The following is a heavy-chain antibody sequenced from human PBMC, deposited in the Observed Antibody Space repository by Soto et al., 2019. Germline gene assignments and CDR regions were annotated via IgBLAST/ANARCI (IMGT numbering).Heavy chain of an antibody. V-gene: IGHV4-34*01. CDR1: GGSFSGYY. Sequence: SETLSLTCAVYGGSFSGYYWSWIRQPPGKGLEWIGEINHSGSTNYNPSLKSRVTISVDTSKNQFSLKLSSVTAADTAVYYCARGTRFLRYNWNYGSDWFDPWGQGTLVTVSS. J-gene: IGHJ5*02. CDR2: INHSGST. CDR3: ARGTRFLRYNWNYGSDWFDP. D-gene: IGHD1-7*01.